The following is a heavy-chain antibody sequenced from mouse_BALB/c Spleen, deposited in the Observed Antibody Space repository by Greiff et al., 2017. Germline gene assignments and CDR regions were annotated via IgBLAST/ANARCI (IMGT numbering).Heavy chain of an antibody. CDR1: GFTFSNYW. CDR3: TSSGYVRFAY. Sequence: EVQRVESGGGLVQPGGSMKLSCVASGFTFSNYWMNWVRQSPEKGLEWVAEIRLKSNNYATHYAESVKGRFTISRDDSKSSVYLQMNNLRAEDTGIYYCTSSGYVRFAYWGQGTLVTVAA. V-gene: IGHV6-6*02. D-gene: IGHD3-1*01. CDR2: IRLKSNNYAT. J-gene: IGHJ3*01.